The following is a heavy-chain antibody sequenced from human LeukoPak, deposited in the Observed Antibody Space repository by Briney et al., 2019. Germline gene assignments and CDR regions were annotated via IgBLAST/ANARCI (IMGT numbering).Heavy chain of an antibody. CDR2: IKQDESEK. Sequence: TGGSLRLSCAASGFTFSTYWMTWVRQTPGKGLEWVANIKQDESEKYYVGSVKGRFTISRDNAKNSVYLQMNSLRAEDTAVHYCAKDRSMTTVTPFDNWGQGTLVAVSS. J-gene: IGHJ4*02. D-gene: IGHD4-17*01. CDR1: GFTFSTYW. CDR3: AKDRSMTTVTPFDN. V-gene: IGHV3-7*01.